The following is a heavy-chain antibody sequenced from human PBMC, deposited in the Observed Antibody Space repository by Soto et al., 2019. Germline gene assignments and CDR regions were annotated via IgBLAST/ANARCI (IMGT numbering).Heavy chain of an antibody. CDR2: ISAHNGNT. Sequence: ASVKGSCKGSCYDFTTYGITWVRQAPGQGLEWMAWISAHNGNTDYAQKLQGRVTMTTDTSTSTAYMELRSLRSDDTAVYYCARDPPPPDYWGQGTLVTVSS. V-gene: IGHV1-18*01. J-gene: IGHJ4*02. CDR1: CYDFTTYG. CDR3: ARDPPPPDY.